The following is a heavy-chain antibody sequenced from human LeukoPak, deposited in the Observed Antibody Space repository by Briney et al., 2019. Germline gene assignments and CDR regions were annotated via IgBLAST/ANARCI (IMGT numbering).Heavy chain of an antibody. CDR2: ISGSGGST. V-gene: IGHV3-23*01. CDR1: GFTFSSYS. CDR3: AKESIVGALYLDY. D-gene: IGHD1-26*01. Sequence: GGSLRLSCAASGFTFSSYSMNWVRQAPGKGLEWVSAISGSGGSTYYADSVKGRFTISRDNSKNTLYLQMNSLRAEDTAVCYCAKESIVGALYLDYWGQGTLVTVSS. J-gene: IGHJ4*02.